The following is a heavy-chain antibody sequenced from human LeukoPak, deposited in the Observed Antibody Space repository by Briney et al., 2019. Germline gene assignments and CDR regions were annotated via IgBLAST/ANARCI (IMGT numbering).Heavy chain of an antibody. D-gene: IGHD6-19*01. CDR1: GGSISSGSYY. Sequence: SQTLSLTCTVSGGSISSGSYYWSWIRQPAGKGLEWIGRIYTSGSTNYNPSLKSRVTISVDTSKNQFSLKLSSVTAADTAVYYCAGAPRSGWPQLNFDYWGQGTLVTVSS. CDR3: AGAPRSGWPQLNFDY. V-gene: IGHV4-61*02. CDR2: IYTSGST. J-gene: IGHJ4*02.